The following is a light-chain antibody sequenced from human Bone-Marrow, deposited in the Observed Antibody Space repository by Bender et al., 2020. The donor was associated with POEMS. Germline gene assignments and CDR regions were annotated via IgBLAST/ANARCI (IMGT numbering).Light chain of an antibody. Sequence: QSVLTQPPSASGTPGQRVTISCSGSSSNIGSNPVNWYQQLPGTAPKLLIYRDNQRPSGVPDRFSGSKSGTSASLAITGLQSDDEAIYFCVAWDASLNGWVFGGGTKLTVL. CDR2: RDN. CDR3: VAWDASLNGWV. CDR1: SSNIGSNP. J-gene: IGLJ3*02. V-gene: IGLV1-44*01.